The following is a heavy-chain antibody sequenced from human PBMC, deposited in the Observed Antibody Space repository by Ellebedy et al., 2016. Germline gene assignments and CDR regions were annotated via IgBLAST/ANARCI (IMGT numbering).Heavy chain of an antibody. V-gene: IGHV3-21*01. CDR2: ISSTGTYI. CDR1: GFTFNSFA. D-gene: IGHD6-19*01. J-gene: IGHJ6*02. Sequence: GESLKISCAASGFTFNSFAMNWVRQAPGKGLEWVSSISSTGTYIYYADSVKGRFTISRDNSKKSRFLQMNSLTTEDTAVYYCASRALAVAGTDPPRDYYYAMDVWGQGTTVTVSS. CDR3: ASRALAVAGTDPPRDYYYAMDV.